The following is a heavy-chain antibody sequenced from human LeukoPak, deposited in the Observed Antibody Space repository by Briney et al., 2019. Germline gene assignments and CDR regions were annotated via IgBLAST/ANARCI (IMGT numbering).Heavy chain of an antibody. CDR2: IYPSGGST. J-gene: IGHJ4*02. V-gene: IGHV1-46*01. Sequence: ASVPVTCRTSGYTYTTYYVHWVRQPPGQALDTMAVIYPSGGSTNYAQKFQGSAAMTRDTSTITVYMDLSSLISDDTAIYYCARAIERGRRFDYWGQGTLVTVSS. CDR1: GYTYTTYY. D-gene: IGHD5-24*01. CDR3: ARAIERGRRFDY.